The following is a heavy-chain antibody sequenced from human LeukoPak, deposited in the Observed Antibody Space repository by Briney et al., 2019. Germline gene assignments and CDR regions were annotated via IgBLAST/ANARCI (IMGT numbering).Heavy chain of an antibody. J-gene: IGHJ4*02. CDR2: TSGGGGSA. CDR1: GFTFSSFA. D-gene: IGHD1-7*01. Sequence: GGSLRLSCAASGFTFSSFAMSWVRQAPGKGLEWVSTTSGGGGSAYYEYSVKGRFTISRDNAKNSMFLHMHSLRAEDTALYYCARENFADFFDFWGQGAVVTVSS. V-gene: IGHV3-23*01. CDR3: ARENFADFFDF.